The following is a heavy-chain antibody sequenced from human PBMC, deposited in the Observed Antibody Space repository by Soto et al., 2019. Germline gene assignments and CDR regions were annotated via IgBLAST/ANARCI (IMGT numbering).Heavy chain of an antibody. CDR1: GLTVRGKKY. V-gene: IGHV3-53*01. D-gene: IGHD1-1*01. CDR2: LYDVDGT. CDR3: ASWLEREHAYDI. J-gene: IGHJ3*02. Sequence: DVQLVASGGGLIQPGGSLRLSCAALGLTVRGKKYITWVRQAPGKGLEWVSALYDVDGTYYADSGKGRFTISRDNSNNIIYLQMNSLGPDDTAVYYCASWLEREHAYDIWGLGTMVTVSS.